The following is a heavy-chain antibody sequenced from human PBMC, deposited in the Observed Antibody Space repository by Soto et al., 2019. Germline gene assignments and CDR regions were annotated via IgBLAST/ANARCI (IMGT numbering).Heavy chain of an antibody. J-gene: IGHJ4*02. Sequence: GGSLRLSCAASGFTFDEYALTWVRQAPGKGLEWVAGINWNGGSKGYADSVKGRSTISRDNAKSSLYLQMNNLRAEDTAFYFCARATQSYYDTSGYYSYVHWGQGAQVTVSS. CDR3: ARATQSYYDTSGYYSYVH. CDR2: INWNGGSK. CDR1: GFTFDEYA. D-gene: IGHD3-22*01. V-gene: IGHV3-20*04.